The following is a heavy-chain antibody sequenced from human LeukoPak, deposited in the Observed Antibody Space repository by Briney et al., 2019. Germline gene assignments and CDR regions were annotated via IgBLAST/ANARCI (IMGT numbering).Heavy chain of an antibody. CDR3: AGIGYSSSSTDY. CDR2: INQDGSQI. Sequence: PGGSLRLSCAASGFTFGNYWMSWVRQAPGKGLEWLANINQDGSQIYYVDSVKGRFTISRDNAKNSVYLQINSLRVEHTAVYYCAGIGYSSSSTDYWGQGTMVTVSS. J-gene: IGHJ4*02. CDR1: GFTFGNYW. D-gene: IGHD6-6*01. V-gene: IGHV3-7*01.